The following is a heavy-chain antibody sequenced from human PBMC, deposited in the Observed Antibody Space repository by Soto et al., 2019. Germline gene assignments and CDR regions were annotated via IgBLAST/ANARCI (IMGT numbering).Heavy chain of an antibody. Sequence: GGSLRLSCAASGFTFRNFVMTWVRQGPGKGLEWVSAISSTGGHTYYADSVKGRFTISRDNSKNTLYLQMNSLRAEDTATYFCAKGLLMIREGPDSFNIWGRGTMVTVSS. CDR1: GFTFRNFV. CDR3: AKGLLMIREGPDSFNI. J-gene: IGHJ3*02. CDR2: ISSTGGHT. V-gene: IGHV3-23*01. D-gene: IGHD3-10*01.